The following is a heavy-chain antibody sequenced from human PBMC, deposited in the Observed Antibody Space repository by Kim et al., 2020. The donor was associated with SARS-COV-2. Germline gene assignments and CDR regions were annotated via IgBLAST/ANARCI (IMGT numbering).Heavy chain of an antibody. J-gene: IGHJ4*02. V-gene: IGHV4-39*01. Sequence: YTPSLKSRVTISVDTSKNLCSLELSSVTAADTAVYYCARLSRSGWYYFDYWGQGTLVTVSS. CDR3: ARLSRSGWYYFDY. D-gene: IGHD6-19*01.